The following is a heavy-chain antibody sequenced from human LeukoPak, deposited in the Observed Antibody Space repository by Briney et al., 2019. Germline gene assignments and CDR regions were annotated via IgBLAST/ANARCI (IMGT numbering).Heavy chain of an antibody. Sequence: ASVKVSCKASGYTFTSYGMNWVRQAPGQGLEWMGWINTNTGNPTYAQDFTGRFVFSLDTSVSTAYLQISSLKAEDTAVYYCARVLAMIRRAPFDYWGQGTLVTVSS. D-gene: IGHD3-10*01. J-gene: IGHJ4*02. CDR2: INTNTGNP. V-gene: IGHV7-4-1*02. CDR1: GYTFTSYG. CDR3: ARVLAMIRRAPFDY.